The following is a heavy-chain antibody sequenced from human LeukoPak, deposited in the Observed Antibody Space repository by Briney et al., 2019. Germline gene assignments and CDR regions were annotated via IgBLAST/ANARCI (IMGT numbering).Heavy chain of an antibody. Sequence: ASMKVSCKASGYTITGYYIHWVRQATGQGLEWMGWMNPNSGNTGYAQKFQGRVTMTRNTSISTAYMELSSLRSEDTAVYYCARDYTAHYYYYMDVWGKGTTVTISS. CDR3: ARDYTAHYYYYMDV. CDR1: GYTITGYY. V-gene: IGHV1-8*02. CDR2: MNPNSGNT. D-gene: IGHD5-18*01. J-gene: IGHJ6*03.